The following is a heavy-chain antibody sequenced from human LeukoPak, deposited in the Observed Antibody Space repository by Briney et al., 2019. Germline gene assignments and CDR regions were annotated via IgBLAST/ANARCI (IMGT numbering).Heavy chain of an antibody. V-gene: IGHV4-59*01. D-gene: IGHD3-22*01. J-gene: IGHJ4*02. CDR2: FHLIGGT. CDR1: GGSISSYY. Sequence: SETLSLTCTVSGGSISSYYWSWIRQPPGKGLEGIGYFHLIGGTIHDHSLKSRVPISVDTSNNEIYLKLSSVTGADMCVYYCRTGCDRSGYFFYVGFWGQGDLDSVSS. CDR3: RTGCDRSGYFFYVGF.